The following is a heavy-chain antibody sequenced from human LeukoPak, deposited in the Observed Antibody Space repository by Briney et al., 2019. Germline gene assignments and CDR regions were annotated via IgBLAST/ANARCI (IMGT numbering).Heavy chain of an antibody. D-gene: IGHD3-22*01. V-gene: IGHV4-39*07. CDR2: INHSGYT. CDR3: SRQVVGNDY. J-gene: IGHJ4*02. Sequence: SETLSLTCTVSGGSISIISSSTYYWSWIRQTPGGALEWIGEINHSGYTNYNPSLKSRVTLSIDTSKNQFSLRLNSVTAADTAVYYCSRQVVGNDYWGQGTLVTVSS. CDR1: GGSISIISSSTYY.